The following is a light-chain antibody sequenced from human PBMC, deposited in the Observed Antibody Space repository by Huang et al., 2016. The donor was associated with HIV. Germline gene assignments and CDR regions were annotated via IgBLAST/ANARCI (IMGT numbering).Light chain of an antibody. J-gene: IGKJ2*01. Sequence: DILMTQSPDSLAVSLGERATINCKSSQSLLYNSNNKNYLAWYHQKPGKPPNLLIYWASSRKSGVPDRFSGSGSETDFTLTISSLQAEDVAVYYCQQHYSSPPTFGQGTKLEIK. V-gene: IGKV4-1*01. CDR1: QSLLYNSNNKNY. CDR2: WAS. CDR3: QQHYSSPPT.